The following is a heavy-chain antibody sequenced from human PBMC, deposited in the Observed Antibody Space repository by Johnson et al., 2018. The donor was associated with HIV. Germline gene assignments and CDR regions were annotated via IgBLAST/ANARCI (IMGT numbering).Heavy chain of an antibody. CDR2: ISYDGSNK. CDR1: GFIFSSYA. J-gene: IGHJ3*02. CDR3: ASVYYDILTGYYYDAVDI. V-gene: IGHV3-30*04. D-gene: IGHD3-9*01. Sequence: VQLVESGGGVVQPGKSLKLSCAASGFIFSSYAMHWVRQAPGKVLEWVAAISYDGSNKYYADSVKGRFTISRDNSKNTLYLQMNSLRAEDTAVYYCASVYYDILTGYYYDAVDIWGQGTMVTVSS.